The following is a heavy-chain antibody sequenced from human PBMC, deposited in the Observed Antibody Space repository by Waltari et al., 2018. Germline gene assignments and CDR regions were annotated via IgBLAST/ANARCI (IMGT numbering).Heavy chain of an antibody. V-gene: IGHV3-48*01. J-gene: IGHJ4*02. D-gene: IGHD1-26*01. CDR1: GFTFSSYS. CDR3: ASDKVGATSNY. Sequence: VQLVESGGGLVQPGGSLRVSCAASGFTFSSYSMNWVRQAPGKGLEWVSYISSSSSTIYYADSVKGRFTISRDNAKNPLDLHTNSLRAEDTPVYYCASDKVGATSNYWGQGTLVTVSS. CDR2: ISSSSSTI.